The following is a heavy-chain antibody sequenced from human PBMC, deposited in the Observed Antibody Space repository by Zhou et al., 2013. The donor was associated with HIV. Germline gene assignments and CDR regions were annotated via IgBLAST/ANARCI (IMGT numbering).Heavy chain of an antibody. D-gene: IGHD2-21*01. CDR1: GYTFTSYG. Sequence: QVQLVQSGAEVKKPGASVKVSCKASGYTFTSYGISWVRQAPGQGLEWMGWISAYNGNTNYAQKLQGRVTMTTDTSTSTAYMELRSLRSEDTGVYYCARHRRYGDNSYAFDIWGQGTMVTVSS. V-gene: IGHV1-18*01. CDR2: ISAYNGNT. J-gene: IGHJ3*02. CDR3: ARHRRYGDNSYAFDI.